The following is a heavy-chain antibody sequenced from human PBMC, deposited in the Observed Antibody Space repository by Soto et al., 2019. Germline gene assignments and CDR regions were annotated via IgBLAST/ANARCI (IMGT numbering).Heavy chain of an antibody. CDR3: ARETGYTTTWTNWFDP. J-gene: IGHJ5*02. CDR1: GFTFSSYT. V-gene: IGHV3-21*01. CDR2: ISSSGDYT. Sequence: VQLVESGGGVVQPGRSLRLSYAASGFTFSSYTMNWVRQAPGKGLEWVSSISSSGDYTYYADSMKGRVTISRDNAKNSLYLRVTSLRAEDTAFYYCARETGYTTTWTNWFDPWGQGTLVTVSS. D-gene: IGHD6-13*01.